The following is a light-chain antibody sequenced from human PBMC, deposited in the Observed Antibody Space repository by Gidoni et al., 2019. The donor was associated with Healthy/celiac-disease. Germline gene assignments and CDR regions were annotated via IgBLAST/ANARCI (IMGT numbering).Light chain of an antibody. Sequence: QSVLTQPPSGSGAPGQRVTISCTGSSSNIGACYDVHWYQQLPGTAPKLLIYGNGNRPSGVPDRFSGSKSGTSASLAITGLQAEGEADYYCQSYDSSLSGSVFGGGTKLTVL. CDR3: QSYDSSLSGSV. CDR2: GNG. CDR1: SSNIGACYD. J-gene: IGLJ2*01. V-gene: IGLV1-40*01.